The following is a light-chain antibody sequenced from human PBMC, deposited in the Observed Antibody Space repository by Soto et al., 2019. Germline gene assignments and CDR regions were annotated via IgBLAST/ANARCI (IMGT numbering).Light chain of an antibody. J-gene: IGLJ2*01. Sequence: QSVLTQSPSASASLGASVKLTCSLSSGHSSYAIAWHQHQPGKGPRYLMKLNTDGSHSKGDGIPDRFSGSSSGADRYLTISSLQSEDEADYYCQTWGTGTVVLGGGTKVTVL. CDR3: QTWGTGTVV. CDR1: SGHSSYA. CDR2: LNTDGSH. V-gene: IGLV4-69*02.